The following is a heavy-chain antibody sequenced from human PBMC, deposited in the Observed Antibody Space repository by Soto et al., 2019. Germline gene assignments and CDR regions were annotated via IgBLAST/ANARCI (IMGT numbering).Heavy chain of an antibody. D-gene: IGHD3-10*01. CDR3: AAPRDEYGSGVSWFTYGMDI. V-gene: IGHV3-23*01. J-gene: IGHJ6*02. CDR2: LDGAGGST. CDR1: GFTFSDFA. Sequence: GGSLRLSCLASGFTFSDFAMTWVRHVPGRGLEWVASLDGAGGSTYYAESVRGRFSISRDNSQNTLFLQMKRLTVDDMAIYYCAAPRDEYGSGVSWFTYGMDIWGQGTTVTVSS.